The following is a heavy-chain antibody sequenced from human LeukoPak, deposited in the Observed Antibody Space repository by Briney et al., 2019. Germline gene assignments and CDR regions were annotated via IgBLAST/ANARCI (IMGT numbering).Heavy chain of an antibody. V-gene: IGHV4-34*01. J-gene: IGHJ4*02. CDR3: ARGKLYGSGSYYKGNFDY. CDR1: GGSFSGYY. D-gene: IGHD3-10*01. Sequence: SETLSLTCAVYGGSFSGYYWSWIRQPPGKGREWIGEINHSGSTNYNPSLKRRVTISVDTSKNQFSLKLSSVTAADTAVYYCARGKLYGSGSYYKGNFDYWGQGTLVTVSS. CDR2: INHSGST.